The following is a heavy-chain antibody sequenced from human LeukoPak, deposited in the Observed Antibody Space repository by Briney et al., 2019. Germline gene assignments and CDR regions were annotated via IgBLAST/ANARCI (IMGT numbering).Heavy chain of an antibody. CDR3: ARDHYGYYGSGSYRRFDY. CDR2: ISSGSSYT. Sequence: MAGGSLRLSCAASGFTFSDYYMSWIRQAPGKGLEWVSYISSGSSYTNYADSVKGRFTISRDNAKDSLYLQMNSLRAEDTAVYYCARDHYGYYGSGSYRRFDYWGQGTLVTVSS. D-gene: IGHD3-10*01. CDR1: GFTFSDYY. V-gene: IGHV3-11*06. J-gene: IGHJ4*02.